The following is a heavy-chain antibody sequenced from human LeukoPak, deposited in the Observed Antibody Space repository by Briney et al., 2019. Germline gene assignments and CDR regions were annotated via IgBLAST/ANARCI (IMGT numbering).Heavy chain of an antibody. Sequence: PGGSLRLSCAASGFTFSNYGMNWVRQAPGKGLEWVSGISPSGDIKYYADSVKGRFTISRDNSKKTLYLEASSLTGGDTAVYYCAKDDAWIRFGEWSQGTLVTVSS. V-gene: IGHV3-23*01. CDR2: ISPSGDIK. D-gene: IGHD3-10*01. J-gene: IGHJ4*02. CDR1: GFTFSNYG. CDR3: AKDDAWIRFGE.